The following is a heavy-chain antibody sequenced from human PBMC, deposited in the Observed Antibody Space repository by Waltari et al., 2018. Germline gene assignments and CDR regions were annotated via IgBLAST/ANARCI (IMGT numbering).Heavy chain of an antibody. J-gene: IGHJ5*02. CDR1: GGSFSGYY. V-gene: IGHV4-34*01. CDR2: IKHSGST. D-gene: IGHD5-12*01. CDR3: ARVLGYSGYSNWFDP. Sequence: QVQLQQWGAGLLKPSETLSLTCAVYGGSFSGYYWSWIRQPPGKGLEWIGEIKHSGSTNYNPSLKSRVTISVDTSKNQFSLKLSSVTAADTAVYYCARVLGYSGYSNWFDPWGQGTLVTVSS.